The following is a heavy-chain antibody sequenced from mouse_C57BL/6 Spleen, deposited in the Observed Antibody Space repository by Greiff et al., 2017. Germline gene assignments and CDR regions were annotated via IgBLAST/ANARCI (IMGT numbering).Heavy chain of an antibody. CDR2: INPSSGGT. J-gene: IGHJ2*01. CDR1: GYTFTSYW. CDR3: AGTSYDCRGFDY. Sequence: QVQLQQPGTELVKPGASVKLSCKASGYTFTSYWMHWVKQRPGQGLEWIGNINPSSGGTNYNEKFKSKATLTVDKSSSTAYMQLSSLTSEDSAVYDCAGTSYDCRGFDYWGQGTTLTVSS. D-gene: IGHD1-1*01. V-gene: IGHV1-53*01.